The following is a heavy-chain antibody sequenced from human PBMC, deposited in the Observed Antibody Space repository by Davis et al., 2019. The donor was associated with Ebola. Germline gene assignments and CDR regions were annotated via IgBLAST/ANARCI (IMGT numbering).Heavy chain of an antibody. J-gene: IGHJ4*02. CDR1: GGSVSSRSYY. CDR2: IYYSGTT. D-gene: IGHD4-17*01. CDR3: ARSSFINIRDGDYVAGVDY. V-gene: IGHV4-61*01. Sequence: SETLSLTCTVSGGSVSSRSYYWSWIRQPPGKGLEWIGYIYYSGTTNYNPSLKSRVTISVDTSKNQFSLKLSSVTAADTAVYYCARSSFINIRDGDYVAGVDYWGQGTLVTVSS.